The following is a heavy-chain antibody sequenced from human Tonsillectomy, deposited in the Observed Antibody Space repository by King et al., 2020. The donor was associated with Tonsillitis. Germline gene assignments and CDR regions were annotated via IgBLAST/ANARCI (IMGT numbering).Heavy chain of an antibody. CDR1: GFTFDDYA. D-gene: IGHD6-19*01. J-gene: IGHJ4*02. CDR3: AKTYTSGWYWLDY. Sequence: VQLVESGGGVVQPGGSLRLSCAASGFTFDDYAMHWVRQAPGKGLEWVSLITWDGGRDYYADSVKGRFTISRDNSKNSLYLQMNSLRAEDTALYYCAKTYTSGWYWLDYWGQGTLVTVSS. CDR2: ITWDGGRD. V-gene: IGHV3-43D*03.